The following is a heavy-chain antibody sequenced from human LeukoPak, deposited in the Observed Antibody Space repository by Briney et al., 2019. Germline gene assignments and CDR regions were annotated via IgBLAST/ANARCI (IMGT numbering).Heavy chain of an antibody. J-gene: IGHJ5*02. CDR1: GFXFSNYG. CDR2: INHSGST. D-gene: IGHD3-3*02. Sequence: GSLRLSCAASGFXFSNYGMNWVRQPPGKGLEWIGEINHSGSTNYNPSLKSRVTISVDTSKNQFSLKLSSVTAADTAVYYCARGGPIFGVVRSMRNWFDPWGQGTLVTVSS. CDR3: ARGGPIFGVVRSMRNWFDP. V-gene: IGHV4-34*01.